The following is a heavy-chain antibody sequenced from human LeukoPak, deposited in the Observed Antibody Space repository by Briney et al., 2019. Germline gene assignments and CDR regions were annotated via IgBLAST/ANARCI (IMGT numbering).Heavy chain of an antibody. V-gene: IGHV3-66*01. CDR2: IYSGGST. D-gene: IGHD2-2*01. CDR1: GFTVSSNY. CDR3: ARYQFARAYYFDY. J-gene: IGHJ4*02. Sequence: GGSLRLSCAASGFTVSSNYMSWVRQAPGKGLEWVSVIYSGGSTYYADSVKGRFTISRDNSKNTLYLQMNSLRAEDTAVYYCARYQFARAYYFDYWGQGTLVTVSS.